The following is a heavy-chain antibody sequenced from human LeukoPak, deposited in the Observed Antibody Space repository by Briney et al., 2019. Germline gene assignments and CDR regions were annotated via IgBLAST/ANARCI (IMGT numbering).Heavy chain of an antibody. J-gene: IGHJ1*01. CDR3: AREGSWSSGYFQH. D-gene: IGHD6-13*01. CDR2: IIPILGIA. Sequence: SVKVSCKASGGTFSSYAISWVRQAPGQGLEWMGRIIPILGIANYAQKFQGRVTITADKSTSTAYMELSSLRSEDTAVYYCAREGSWSSGYFQHWGQGTLVTVSS. CDR1: GGTFSSYA. V-gene: IGHV1-69*04.